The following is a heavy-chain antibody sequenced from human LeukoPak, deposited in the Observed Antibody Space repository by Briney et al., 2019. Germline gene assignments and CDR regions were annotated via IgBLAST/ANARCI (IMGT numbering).Heavy chain of an antibody. CDR1: GGSINSNSHH. J-gene: IGHJ4*02. CDR3: ARRGDILTGYAFDY. CDR2: IYYSGTT. V-gene: IGHV4-39*01. Sequence: SETLSLTCSVSGGSINSNSHHWDWIRQAPGKGLEWIGNIYYSGTTSYNPSLKSRVTISVDTSKNQFSLRLSSVTAADTAVYYCARRGDILTGYAFDYWGQGTLVTVSS. D-gene: IGHD3-9*01.